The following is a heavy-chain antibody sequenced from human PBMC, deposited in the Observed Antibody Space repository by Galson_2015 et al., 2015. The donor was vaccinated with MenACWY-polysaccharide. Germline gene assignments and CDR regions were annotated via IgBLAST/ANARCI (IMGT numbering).Heavy chain of an antibody. CDR1: GFTFSSYA. CDR2: ISGSGGST. D-gene: IGHD6-19*01. Sequence: SLRLSCAASGFTFSSYALSWVRQAPGKGLEWVSTISGSGGSTYYADSVKGRFTISRGNSKNTLYLQMNSLRAEATAVYYCAKELSLGVSGTPGDYWGQGTLVTVSS. V-gene: IGHV3-23*01. CDR3: AKELSLGVSGTPGDY. J-gene: IGHJ4*02.